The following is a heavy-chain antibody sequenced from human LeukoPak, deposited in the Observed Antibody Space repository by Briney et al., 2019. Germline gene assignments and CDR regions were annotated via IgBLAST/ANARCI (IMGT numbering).Heavy chain of an antibody. Sequence: ASVKASCKASGYSFTNYDINWVRQAPGHGLEWRGWVNPKSGNTGYKQKFQARVTITRDTSITTAYMELSSLTSDDTAVYFCARGLPLGYCTYGVCYPPKHFDFWGQGTLVTVSS. CDR2: VNPKSGNT. CDR1: GYSFTNYD. D-gene: IGHD2-8*01. V-gene: IGHV1-8*03. CDR3: ARGLPLGYCTYGVCYPPKHFDF. J-gene: IGHJ4*02.